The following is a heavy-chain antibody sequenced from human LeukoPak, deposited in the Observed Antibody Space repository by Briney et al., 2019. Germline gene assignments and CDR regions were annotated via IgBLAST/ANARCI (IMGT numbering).Heavy chain of an antibody. CDR1: GYTFSSYA. V-gene: IGHV3-30-3*01. J-gene: IGHJ3*02. CDR2: ISYDGSNK. Sequence: PGGSLRLSCAASGYTFSSYAMHWVRQAPGKGLEWVAVISYDGSNKYYADSAKGRFTISRDNSKNTLYLQMNSLRAEDTAVYYCARPFYDSSGYDAFDIWGQGTMVTVSS. CDR3: ARPFYDSSGYDAFDI. D-gene: IGHD3-22*01.